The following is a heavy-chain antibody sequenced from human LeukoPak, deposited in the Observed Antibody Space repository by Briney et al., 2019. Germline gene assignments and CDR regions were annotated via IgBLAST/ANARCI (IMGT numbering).Heavy chain of an antibody. D-gene: IGHD3-16*01. CDR2: IIPIFGTA. J-gene: IGHJ6*02. CDR1: GGTFSSYA. V-gene: IGHV1-69*13. CDR3: AGAMGSNYYYYGMDV. Sequence: SVKVSCKASGGTFSSYAISWVRQAPGQGLEWMGGIIPIFGTANYAQKFQGRVTITADESTSTAYMELSSLRSEDTAVYYCAGAMGSNYYYYGMDVWGQGTTVTVSS.